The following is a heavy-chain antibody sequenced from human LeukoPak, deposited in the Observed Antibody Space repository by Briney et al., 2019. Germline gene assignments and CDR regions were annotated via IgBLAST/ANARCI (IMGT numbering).Heavy chain of an antibody. CDR3: ARGSRTLYYDSSGYYSDGAFDI. CDR1: GYIFAGYD. Sequence: ASVRVSCKASGYIFAGYDINWVRQATGQGLEWMGWMNPNSGGTNYAQKFQGRVTMTRDTSISTAYMELSRLRSDDTAVYYCARGSRTLYYDSSGYYSDGAFDIWGQGTMVTVSS. D-gene: IGHD3-22*01. CDR2: MNPNSGGT. J-gene: IGHJ3*02. V-gene: IGHV1-2*02.